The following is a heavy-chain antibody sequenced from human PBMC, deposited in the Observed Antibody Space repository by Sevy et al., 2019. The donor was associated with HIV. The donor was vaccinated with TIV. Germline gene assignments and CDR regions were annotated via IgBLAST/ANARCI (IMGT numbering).Heavy chain of an antibody. J-gene: IGHJ5*02. CDR2: IYASGRS. CDR3: ARDLALRESWFDP. CDR1: GASISSYY. V-gene: IGHV4-4*07. Sequence: SETLSLTCTVSGASISSYYWSWIRQPAGKGLEWIGRIYASGRSIYNPSLKSRVTMSVDTSKNQFSLKLSSVTAADTAVYYCARDLALRESWFDPWGLGTLVTVSS.